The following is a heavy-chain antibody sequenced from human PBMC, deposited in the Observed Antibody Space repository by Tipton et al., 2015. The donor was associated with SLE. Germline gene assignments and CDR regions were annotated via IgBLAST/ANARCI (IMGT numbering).Heavy chain of an antibody. Sequence: TLSLTCSVSGDSMNNYYWSWIRQPAGMPLEWIGRIYTSGSTNYNPSLKSRVTMSVETSNNHFSLRLNSVTAADTAVYFCARSNRWSYAFDSWGQGTLVTVSS. CDR1: GDSMNNYY. V-gene: IGHV4-4*07. J-gene: IGHJ4*02. CDR2: IYTSGST. CDR3: ARSNRWSYAFDS. D-gene: IGHD1-26*01.